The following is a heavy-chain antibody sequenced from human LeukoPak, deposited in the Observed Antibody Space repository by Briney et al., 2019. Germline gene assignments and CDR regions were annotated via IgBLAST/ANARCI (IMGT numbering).Heavy chain of an antibody. Sequence: SETLSLTCTVSGGSISSYYWSWIRQPPGKGLEWIGYIYYSGSTNYNPSLKSRFTISIDTSKNQFSLKLSSVTAADTAVYYCESRYWRAFDIWGRGTMVTVSS. CDR2: IYYSGST. CDR1: GGSISSYY. CDR3: ESRYWRAFDI. V-gene: IGHV4-59*13. D-gene: IGHD2-15*01. J-gene: IGHJ3*02.